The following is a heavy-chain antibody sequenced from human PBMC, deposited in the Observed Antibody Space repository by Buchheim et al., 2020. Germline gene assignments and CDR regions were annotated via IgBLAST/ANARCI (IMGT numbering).Heavy chain of an antibody. CDR3: ARDRDYYEGPLWFDP. D-gene: IGHD3-22*01. V-gene: IGHV3-48*03. CDR1: GFTFSSYE. Sequence: EVQLVESGGGLVQPGGSLRLSCAASGFTFSSYEMNWVRQAPGKGLEWVSYISSSSSTISYADSVQGRFTISRDNAKNSLYLPMNSLRDEDTAVYYCARDRDYYEGPLWFDPWGQGTL. CDR2: ISSSSSTI. J-gene: IGHJ5*02.